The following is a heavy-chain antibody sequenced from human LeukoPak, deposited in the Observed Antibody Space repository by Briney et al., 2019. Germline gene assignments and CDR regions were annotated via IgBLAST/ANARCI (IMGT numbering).Heavy chain of an antibody. CDR2: IWYDGSYK. Sequence: GGSLRLSCAASGFXFSNYGMHWVRQAPGKGLEWVAVIWYDGSYKYYAESVKGRYTVSRDNAKNTLYLQMNSLRTEDTAIYYCARGRHEGDYWGQGTLVTVSS. CDR3: ARGRHEGDY. J-gene: IGHJ4*02. CDR1: GFXFSNYG. V-gene: IGHV3-33*01.